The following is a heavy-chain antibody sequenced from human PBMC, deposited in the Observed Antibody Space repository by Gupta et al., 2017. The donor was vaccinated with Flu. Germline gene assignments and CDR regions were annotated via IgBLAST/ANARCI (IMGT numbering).Heavy chain of an antibody. CDR2: ISANGGDT. CDR3: AKDSLMVVTSIPPNDAFDV. Sequence: EGQLLESGGNWVQPGGSLRLSCVASGFTFGGFAMSWVRQPPGKGLEWVSAISANGGDTYYADSVKGRFTISSDGSKNTVYLQMTSLRVEDTAVYYCAKDSLMVVTSIPPNDAFDVWSPGTKVTVSS. CDR1: GFTFGGFA. J-gene: IGHJ3*01. V-gene: IGHV3-23*01. D-gene: IGHD2-21*02.